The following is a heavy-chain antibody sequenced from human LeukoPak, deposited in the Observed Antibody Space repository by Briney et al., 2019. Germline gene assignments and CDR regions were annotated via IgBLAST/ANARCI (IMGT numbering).Heavy chain of an antibody. V-gene: IGHV3-23*01. CDR3: AKEPSSWPFSGSSNFDY. Sequence: QPGGSLRLSCAASGFTSSNYAMSWVRQAPGKGLEWVSSISTSGGSTYYADSVKGRFTISRDNSRNTLYLQMNSLRAEDTAVYYCAKEPSSWPFSGSSNFDYWGQGTLVTVSS. CDR1: GFTSSNYA. D-gene: IGHD6-13*01. CDR2: ISTSGGST. J-gene: IGHJ4*02.